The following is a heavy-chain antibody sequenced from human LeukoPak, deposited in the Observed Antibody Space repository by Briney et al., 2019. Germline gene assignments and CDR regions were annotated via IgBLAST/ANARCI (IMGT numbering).Heavy chain of an antibody. D-gene: IGHD4-17*01. CDR3: ARDRYGDHDYYYGMDV. CDR2: IWYDGSNK. V-gene: IGHV3-33*01. CDR1: RFTFSNYG. J-gene: IGHJ6*02. Sequence: HAGGSLRLSCAASRFTFSNYGMHGVRQAPGKGLEWVAVIWYDGSNKYYADFVKGRFTISRDNSKNTLYLQMNSLRAEDTAVYYCARDRYGDHDYYYGMDVWGQGTTVTVSS.